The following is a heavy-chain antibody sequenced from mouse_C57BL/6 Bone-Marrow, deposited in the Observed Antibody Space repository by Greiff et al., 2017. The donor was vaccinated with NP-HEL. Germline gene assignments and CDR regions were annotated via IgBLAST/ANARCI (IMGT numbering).Heavy chain of an antibody. Sequence: EVKLVESGGGLVKPGGSLKLSCAASGFTFSDYGMHWVRQAPEKGLEWVAYISSGSSTIYYADTVKGRFTISRDNAKNTLFLQMTSLRSEDTAMYYCARGGRYWFAYWGQGTLVTVSA. D-gene: IGHD1-1*01. J-gene: IGHJ3*01. CDR2: ISSGSSTI. CDR3: ARGGRYWFAY. V-gene: IGHV5-17*01. CDR1: GFTFSDYG.